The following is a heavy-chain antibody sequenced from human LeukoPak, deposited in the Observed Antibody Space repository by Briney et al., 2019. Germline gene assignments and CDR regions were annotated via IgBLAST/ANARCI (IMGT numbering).Heavy chain of an antibody. V-gene: IGHV3-49*04. J-gene: IGHJ6*02. CDR2: IGSKAYGGTI. CDR3: TTLLAVAADEWIYYGMDV. Sequence: GRSLRLSCRASGFTFGDYTMSWVRQAPGKGLEWVSFIGSKAYGGTIEYAASVKGRFTISRDDSKSIAYLQMNSLKTDDTAVYYSTTLLAVAADEWIYYGMDVWGQGTTVTVS. CDR1: GFTFGDYT. D-gene: IGHD6-19*01.